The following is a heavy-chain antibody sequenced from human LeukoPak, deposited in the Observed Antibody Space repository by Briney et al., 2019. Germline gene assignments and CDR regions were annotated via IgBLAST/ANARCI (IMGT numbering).Heavy chain of an antibody. J-gene: IGHJ4*02. D-gene: IGHD4-17*01. CDR3: ARGPTVTTEYYFDY. CDR1: GFTFSSYG. Sequence: GGSLRLSCAASGFTFSSYGMHWVRQAPGKGLEWVAVISYDGSNKYYADSVKGRFTISRDNSKNTLYLQMNSLRAEDTAVYYCARGPTVTTEYYFDYWGQGTLVTVSS. V-gene: IGHV3-30*03. CDR2: ISYDGSNK.